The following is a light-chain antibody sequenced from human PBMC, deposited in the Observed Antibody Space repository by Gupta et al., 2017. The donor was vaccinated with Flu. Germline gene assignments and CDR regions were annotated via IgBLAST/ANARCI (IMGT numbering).Light chain of an antibody. CDR2: DVS. V-gene: IGLV2-11*01. J-gene: IGLJ2*01. CDR1: NSDVGGYDY. CDR3: YSYAGSYTWI. Sequence: HSALTQPRSVSGSPGQSVPISCTGTNSDVGGYDYVSWYQQYPGKAPKLMIYDVSKKSSGVPDRFSGSKSGNTASLTISGLQAEDEGDYYCYSYAGSYTWIFGGGTKLTVL.